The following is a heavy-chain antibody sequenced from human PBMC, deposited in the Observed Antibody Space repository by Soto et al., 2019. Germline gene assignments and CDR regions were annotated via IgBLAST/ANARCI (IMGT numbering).Heavy chain of an antibody. CDR3: AKDYYHGSGSYYGEYYGMDV. D-gene: IGHD3-10*01. J-gene: IGHJ6*02. Sequence: EVQLLESGGGLAQPGGSLRLSCAASGFTFNNYAMTWVRQAPGKGLEWVSAISGSGGSTYYADSVRGRFTISRDNSKNTLYLQINSLRAEDTAIYYCAKDYYHGSGSYYGEYYGMDVWGQGTTVTVSS. V-gene: IGHV3-23*01. CDR2: ISGSGGST. CDR1: GFTFNNYA.